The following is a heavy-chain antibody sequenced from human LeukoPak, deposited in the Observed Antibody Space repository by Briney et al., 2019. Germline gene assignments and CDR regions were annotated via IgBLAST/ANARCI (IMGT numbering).Heavy chain of an antibody. CDR3: ASNYYDSSGYYPLDY. CDR1: GFTFSSYA. D-gene: IGHD3-22*01. V-gene: IGHV3-30*04. CDR2: ISYDGSNK. J-gene: IGHJ4*02. Sequence: PGGSLRLSCAASGFTFSSYAMHWVRQAPGKGLEWVAVISYDGSNKYYVDSVKGRFTISRDNSKNTLYLQMNSLRAEDTAVYYCASNYYDSSGYYPLDYWGQGTLVTVSS.